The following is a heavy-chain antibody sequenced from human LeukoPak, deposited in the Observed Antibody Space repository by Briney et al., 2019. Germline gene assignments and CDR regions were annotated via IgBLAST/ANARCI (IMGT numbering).Heavy chain of an antibody. CDR2: IYYSGNT. Sequence: PLETLSLTCTVSGVSISSSNSYWGWIRQPPGKGLEWIGSIYYSGNTYYNASLKSQVSISIDTSKNQFSLKLTPVTAADTAVYYCARQTGSGLFILPGGQGTLVTVSS. V-gene: IGHV4-39*01. CDR1: GVSISSSNSY. CDR3: ARQTGSGLFILP. J-gene: IGHJ4*02. D-gene: IGHD3/OR15-3a*01.